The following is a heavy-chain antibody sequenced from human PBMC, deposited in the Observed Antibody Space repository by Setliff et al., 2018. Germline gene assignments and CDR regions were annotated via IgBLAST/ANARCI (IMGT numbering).Heavy chain of an antibody. CDR1: GYTFTSDD. CDR2: MNPNSGNT. J-gene: IGHJ4*02. Sequence: ASVKVSCKASGYTFTSDDINWVRQATGQGLEWMGWMNPNSGNTGYAQKFQGRATMTRNTSMSTAYMELSSLRSEDTAIYYCARVPRLEWLLPTFDSWGQGTLVTVSS. D-gene: IGHD3-3*01. CDR3: ARVPRLEWLLPTFDS. V-gene: IGHV1-8*02.